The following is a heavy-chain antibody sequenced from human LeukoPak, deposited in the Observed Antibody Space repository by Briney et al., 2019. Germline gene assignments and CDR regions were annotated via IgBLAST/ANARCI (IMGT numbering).Heavy chain of an antibody. CDR3: ARESFLGSGYRYYFDY. CDR1: GFTFSDYY. V-gene: IGHV3-11*01. J-gene: IGHJ4*02. Sequence: GGSLRLSCAASGFTFSDYYMNWIRQAPGKGLEWVSYIRGSGSTIDYADSVKGRFTISRDNAKNSLYLQMNSLRAEDTAVYYCARESFLGSGYRYYFDYWGQGTLVTVSS. CDR2: IRGSGSTI. D-gene: IGHD3-22*01.